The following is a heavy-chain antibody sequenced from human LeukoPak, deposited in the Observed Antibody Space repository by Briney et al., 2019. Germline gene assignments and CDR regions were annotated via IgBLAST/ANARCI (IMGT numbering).Heavy chain of an antibody. J-gene: IGHJ4*02. Sequence: GESLKISCKGSGYIFNNYWICWVRQMPGEGLEWMGLIYPPDSDTKCSPSFQGQVTISADKSINTAYLQWSSLKASDTAMYYCASLSYYNSWSGFDYWGQGTQVTVSS. D-gene: IGHD3-3*01. V-gene: IGHV5-51*01. CDR2: IYPPDSDT. CDR1: GYIFNNYW. CDR3: ASLSYYNSWSGFDY.